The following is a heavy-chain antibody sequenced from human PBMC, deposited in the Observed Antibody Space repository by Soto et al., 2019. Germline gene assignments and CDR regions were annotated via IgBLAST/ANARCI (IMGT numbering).Heavy chain of an antibody. D-gene: IGHD6-19*01. CDR2: VYSAGSS. Sequence: SETLSLTCTASGGSVSTTNYYWGWIRQPPGKGLEWIATVYSAGSSYYNPSLESRATISVDTSMNRFSLRLNSVTAADAAIYYCANRKSFGSGWSDWGQGTLVTVSS. CDR1: GGSVSTTNYY. CDR3: ANRKSFGSGWSD. V-gene: IGHV4-39*01. J-gene: IGHJ4*02.